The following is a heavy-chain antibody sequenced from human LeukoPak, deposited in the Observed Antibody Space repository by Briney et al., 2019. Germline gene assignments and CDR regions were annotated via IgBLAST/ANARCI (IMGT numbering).Heavy chain of an antibody. V-gene: IGHV4-59*01. Sequence: SETLSLTRTVSGGSISSYYWSWIRQPPGKGLEWIGYIYYSGSTNYNPSLKSRVTISVDTSKNQFSLKLSSVTAADTAVYYCARADYYGSGSSNDYWGQGTLVTVSS. CDR1: GGSISSYY. D-gene: IGHD3-10*01. CDR2: IYYSGST. CDR3: ARADYYGSGSSNDY. J-gene: IGHJ4*02.